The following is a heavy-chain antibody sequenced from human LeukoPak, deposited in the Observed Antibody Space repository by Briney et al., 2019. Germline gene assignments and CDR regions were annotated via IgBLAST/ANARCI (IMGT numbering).Heavy chain of an antibody. D-gene: IGHD2-2*01. CDR2: INPNSGGT. CDR1: VYTFIAYY. Sequence: ASVKVSFKSSVYTFIAYYMHWVRHPPGQGLEWMGWINPNSGGTNYAQTFQGRVTMTRDTCISTVYMELSRLRSDDTAGYYCARDSCSSTSCLSMDDYWGQGTLVTVSS. V-gene: IGHV1-2*02. CDR3: ARDSCSSTSCLSMDDY. J-gene: IGHJ4*02.